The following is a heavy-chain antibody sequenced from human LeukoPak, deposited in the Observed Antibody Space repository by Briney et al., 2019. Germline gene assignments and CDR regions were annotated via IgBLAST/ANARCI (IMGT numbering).Heavy chain of an antibody. CDR3: ARGASSIAALNPFWYFDL. CDR2: INPSGGST. J-gene: IGHJ2*01. Sequence: ASVKVSCKASGYTFTSYYMHWVRQGPGQGLEWMGIINPSGGSTSYAQKFQGRVTMTRDTSTNTVYMELSSLRSKDTSVYYCARGASSIAALNPFWYFDLWGRGTLVTVSS. V-gene: IGHV1-46*01. D-gene: IGHD6-6*01. CDR1: GYTFTSYY.